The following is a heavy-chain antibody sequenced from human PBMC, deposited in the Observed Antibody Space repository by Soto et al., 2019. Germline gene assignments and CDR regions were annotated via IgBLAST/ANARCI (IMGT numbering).Heavy chain of an antibody. CDR1: GFTFNTHS. D-gene: IGHD3-3*01. J-gene: IGHJ4*02. CDR3: ARKGADFGVVTPFDS. V-gene: IGHV3-21*02. Sequence: EVQLVESGGGLVKPGGSLRLSCAASGFTFNTHSMNWVRQAPGKGLEWVSSISSTGSYIYYAAAVKGRVTISRDNAKNSLYLQMNSLRAEDTAVYFCARKGADFGVVTPFDSWGQGVLVTVSS. CDR2: ISSTGSYI.